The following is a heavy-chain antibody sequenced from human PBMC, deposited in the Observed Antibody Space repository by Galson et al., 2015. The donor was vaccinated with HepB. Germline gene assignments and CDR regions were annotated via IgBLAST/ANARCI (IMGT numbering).Heavy chain of an antibody. CDR3: ARACLRYFDWLPEGNFDY. CDR2: ISAYKGNT. V-gene: IGHV1-18*04. J-gene: IGHJ4*02. Sequence: SVKVSCKASGYTFTSYGISWVRQAPGQGLEWMGWISAYKGNTNYAEKLQGRVTMTTDTSTSTAYMELKSLRSDDTAVYYCARACLRYFDWLPEGNFDYWGQGTLVTVSS. D-gene: IGHD3-9*01. CDR1: GYTFTSYG.